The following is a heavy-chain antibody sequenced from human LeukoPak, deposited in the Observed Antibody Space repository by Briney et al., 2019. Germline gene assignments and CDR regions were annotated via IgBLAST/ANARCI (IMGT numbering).Heavy chain of an antibody. J-gene: IGHJ4*02. CDR2: ISSSGSTI. CDR3: AKGACSSTSCYYGL. V-gene: IGHV3-11*01. D-gene: IGHD2-2*01. Sequence: GGSLRLSCAASGFTFSDYYMSWIRQAPGKGLEWVSYISSSGSTIYYADSVKGRFTISRDNSKNTLYLQMNSLRAEDTAVYYCAKGACSSTSCYYGLWGQGTLVTVSS. CDR1: GFTFSDYY.